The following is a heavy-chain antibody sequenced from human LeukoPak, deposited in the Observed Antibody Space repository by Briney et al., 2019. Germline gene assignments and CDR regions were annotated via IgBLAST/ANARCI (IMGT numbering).Heavy chain of an antibody. J-gene: IGHJ4*02. Sequence: GAPVKVSCKASGYTFTRYYMHWVRQAPGQGLEWMGRINPNSGGTNYAQKFQGRVTMTRDTSISTAYMELSRLRSDDTAVYYCARDDTMVRGDFDYWGQGTLVTVSS. V-gene: IGHV1-2*06. D-gene: IGHD3-10*01. CDR3: ARDDTMVRGDFDY. CDR2: INPNSGGT. CDR1: GYTFTRYY.